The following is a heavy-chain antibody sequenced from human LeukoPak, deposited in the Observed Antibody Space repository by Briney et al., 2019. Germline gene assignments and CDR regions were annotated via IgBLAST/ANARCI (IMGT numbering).Heavy chain of an antibody. J-gene: IGHJ4*02. V-gene: IGHV4-39*01. CDR1: GGSISSSSYY. CDR2: IYYSGST. D-gene: IGHD3-10*01. CDR3: VRSTPMNYYGSGSYYTLPPHFDY. Sequence: SETLSLTCTVSGGSISSSSYYWGWIRQPPGKGLEWIGSIYYSGSTYYNPSLKSRVTISVDTSKNQFSLKLSSVTAADTAVYYCVRSTPMNYYGSGSYYTLPPHFDYWGQGTLVTVSS.